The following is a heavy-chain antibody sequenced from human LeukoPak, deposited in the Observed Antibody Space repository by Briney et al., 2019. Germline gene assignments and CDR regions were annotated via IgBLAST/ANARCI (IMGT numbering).Heavy chain of an antibody. J-gene: IGHJ4*02. D-gene: IGHD3-10*01. CDR1: GGSVSSHY. CDR3: ARGLWFGDENPPYFDY. Sequence: SETLSLTCTVSGGSVSSHYWSWIRQPAGKGLEWSGRIYTSGSTNYNPSLKSRVTISVDTSRNQFSLKLSSVTAADTAVYYCARGLWFGDENPPYFDYWGQGILVTVSS. CDR2: IYTSGST. V-gene: IGHV4-4*07.